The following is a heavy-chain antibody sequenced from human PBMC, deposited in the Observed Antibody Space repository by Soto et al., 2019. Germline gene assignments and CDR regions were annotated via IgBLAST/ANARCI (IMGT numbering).Heavy chain of an antibody. V-gene: IGHV3-23*01. CDR3: AKDLQGGIAAHFDY. CDR2: ITASGGST. CDR1: GFAFINYV. D-gene: IGHD6-13*01. Sequence: EVQLLESGGGLVQPGGSLRLSCAASGFAFINYVMTWVRQAPGKGLEWVSAITASGGSTYYADSVKGRFTISRDNSKNTLYLQMNSLRVEDTAVYYCAKDLQGGIAAHFDYWGQGTLVTVSS. J-gene: IGHJ4*02.